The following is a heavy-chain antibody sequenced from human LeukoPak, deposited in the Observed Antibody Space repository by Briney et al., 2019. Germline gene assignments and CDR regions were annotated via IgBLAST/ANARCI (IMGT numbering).Heavy chain of an antibody. V-gene: IGHV4-59*08. Sequence: PSETLSLTCSVSGDSISTYYWSWIRQPPGKGLEWIGYVYYSGSTNYNPSLRSRVTISVDTSKNRFSLKLTSVTAADTAVYYCARRLAVTGRYYFDYWGPGTLVTVSS. CDR2: VYYSGST. CDR1: GDSISTYY. CDR3: ARRLAVTGRYYFDY. D-gene: IGHD6-19*01. J-gene: IGHJ4*02.